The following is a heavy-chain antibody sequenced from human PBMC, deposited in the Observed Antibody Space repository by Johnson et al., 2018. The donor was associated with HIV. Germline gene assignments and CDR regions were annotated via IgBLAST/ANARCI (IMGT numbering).Heavy chain of an antibody. CDR1: GFTFSSYD. CDR2: IGTAGDT. Sequence: VQLVESGGGLVQPGGSLRLSCAASGFTFSSYDMHWVRQATGKGLEWVSAIGTAGDTYYPGSVKGRFTISRENAKDTLYLQLNSLTAEDTAVYYCARAGIVFDIWGQGTMVTVSS. J-gene: IGHJ3*02. CDR3: ARAGIVFDI. V-gene: IGHV3-13*01. D-gene: IGHD2-15*01.